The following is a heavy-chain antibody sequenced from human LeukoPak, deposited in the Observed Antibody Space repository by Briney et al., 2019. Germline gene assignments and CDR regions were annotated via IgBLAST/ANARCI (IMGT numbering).Heavy chain of an antibody. CDR2: ISAYNGNT. CDR3: ARVGDFWSGYYTGRCMDV. CDR1: GYTFTSYG. Sequence: ASVMVSCKASGYTFTSYGISCVRQAPGQGLEWMGRISAYNGNTNYAQKLQGRVTMTTDTSTSTAYMELRSPRSDDTAVYYCARVGDFWSGYYTGRCMDVWGKGTTVTVSS. V-gene: IGHV1-18*01. D-gene: IGHD3-3*01. J-gene: IGHJ6*03.